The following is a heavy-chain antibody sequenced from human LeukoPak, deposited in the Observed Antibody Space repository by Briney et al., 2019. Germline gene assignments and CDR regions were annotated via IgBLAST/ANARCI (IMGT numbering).Heavy chain of an antibody. CDR1: GYSFSTYW. V-gene: IGHV5-51*01. CDR3: ARLGGYSSGWYVQY. D-gene: IGHD6-19*01. J-gene: IGHJ4*02. Sequence: GGALEISCQGFGYSFSTYWIAWVRQMPGKGLGWMGVIYPGNSDTRYSPSFQGHVTISADKSITTAYLQWSSLKASDTAKYYCARLGGYSSGWYVQYWGQGTLVTASS. CDR2: IYPGNSDT.